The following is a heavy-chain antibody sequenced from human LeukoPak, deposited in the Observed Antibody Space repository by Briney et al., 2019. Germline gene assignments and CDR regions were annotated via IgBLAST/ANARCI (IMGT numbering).Heavy chain of an antibody. D-gene: IGHD6-19*01. J-gene: IGHJ4*02. CDR1: GFTFSNYW. CDR3: ARGLGTVAGPFDC. CDR2: IKYDGSEK. V-gene: IGHV3-7*03. Sequence: PGGSLRLSYAASGFTFSNYWMSWVRQAPGKGLEWVANIKYDGSEKYYMDSVKGRFTISRDNAKNSLYLQMNSLRVEDTAVYFCARGLGTVAGPFDCWGQGTLITVSS.